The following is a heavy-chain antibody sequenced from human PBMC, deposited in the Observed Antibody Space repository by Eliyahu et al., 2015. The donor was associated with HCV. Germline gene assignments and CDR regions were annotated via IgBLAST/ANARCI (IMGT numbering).Heavy chain of an antibody. CDR1: GFTFSSYW. V-gene: IGHV3-7*04. CDR3: ARDQRFCTNGVCYYYFDY. D-gene: IGHD2-8*01. J-gene: IGHJ4*02. Sequence: EVQLVESGGGLVQPGGSLRLSCAASGFTFSSYWMSWVRQAPGKGLEWVANIKQDGSEKYYVDSVKGRFTISRDNAKNSLYLQMNSLRAEDTAVYYCARDQRFCTNGVCYYYFDYWGQGTLVTVSS. CDR2: IKQDGSEK.